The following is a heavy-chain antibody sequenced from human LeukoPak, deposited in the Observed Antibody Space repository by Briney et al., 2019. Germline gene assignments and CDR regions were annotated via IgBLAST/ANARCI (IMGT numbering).Heavy chain of an antibody. J-gene: IGHJ6*02. CDR2: INPNGGGT. D-gene: IGHD6-19*01. V-gene: IGHV1-2*04. CDR3: ARERGSGWYQTSYGMDV. Sequence: ASVKVSCKASGYTFTGYYMHWVRQAPGQGLEWMGWINPNGGGTNYAQKFQGWVTMTRDTSISTAYMELSRLRSDDTAVYYCARERGSGWYQTSYGMDVWGQGTTVTVSS. CDR1: GYTFTGYY.